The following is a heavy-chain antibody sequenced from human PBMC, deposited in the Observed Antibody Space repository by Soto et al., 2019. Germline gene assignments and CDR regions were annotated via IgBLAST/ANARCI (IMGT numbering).Heavy chain of an antibody. CDR1: GYTFTTYW. V-gene: IGHV5-10-1*01. CDR2: FDPRYSNI. J-gene: IGHJ6*01. CDR3: SCTVPFPGSGIGFFFGMGV. D-gene: IGHD3-10*01. Sequence: PGESLKISCTGSGYTFTTYWISWVRQMPGKGLAWFVRFDPRYSNIHNSPSFQGPVTMSADWSTNTAFLQWSSLKVSYCAIYYCSCTVPFPGSGIGFFFGMGVWGQGTTVTVSS.